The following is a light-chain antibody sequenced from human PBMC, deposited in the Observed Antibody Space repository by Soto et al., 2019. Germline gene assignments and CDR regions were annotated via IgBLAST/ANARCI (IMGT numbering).Light chain of an antibody. CDR2: KVS. CDR1: QSLEYSDGNTY. CDR3: MQCTHWPRT. J-gene: IGKJ1*01. Sequence: DVVMTQSPLSLSVTLGQSASISCRSSQSLEYSDGNTYLNWFHQRPGQSPRRLIYKVSNRDSGVPDRFSGSGSGTDFTLKICRVEAEDVGVYYCMQCTHWPRTFGQGTKLEIK. V-gene: IGKV2-30*01.